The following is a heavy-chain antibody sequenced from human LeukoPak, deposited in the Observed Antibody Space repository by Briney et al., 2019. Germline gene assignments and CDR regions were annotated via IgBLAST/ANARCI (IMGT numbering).Heavy chain of an antibody. CDR3: ARDTDYCDSSGYYYEPYSL. D-gene: IGHD3-22*01. J-gene: IGHJ4*02. CDR1: GGTFSSYA. V-gene: IGHV1-69*13. Sequence: SVKVSCKASGGTFSSYAISWVRQAPGQGLEWMGGIIPIFGTANYTQKFQGRVTITADESTSTAYMELSSLRSEDTAVYYCARDTDYCDSSGYYYEPYSLWGQGTLVTVSS. CDR2: IIPIFGTA.